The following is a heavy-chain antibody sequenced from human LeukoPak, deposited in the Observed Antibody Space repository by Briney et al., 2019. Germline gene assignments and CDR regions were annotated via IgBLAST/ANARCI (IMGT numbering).Heavy chain of an antibody. Sequence: PGGSLRLSCAASGFTFSRYAMSWVRQAPGKGLEWVSAISGSGGSTYYAGSVKGWCTISRNNSKNTLYLQMNSLRAEDMAVYYCAKETYYYEAHFDYWGQGTLVTVSS. CDR3: AKETYYYEAHFDY. D-gene: IGHD3-22*01. J-gene: IGHJ4*02. V-gene: IGHV3-23*01. CDR2: ISGSGGST. CDR1: GFTFSRYA.